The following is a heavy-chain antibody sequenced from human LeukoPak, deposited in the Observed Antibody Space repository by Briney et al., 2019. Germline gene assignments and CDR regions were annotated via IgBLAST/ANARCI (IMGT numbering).Heavy chain of an antibody. CDR3: ARDSGYDSGPLDY. J-gene: IGHJ4*02. D-gene: IGHD5-12*01. V-gene: IGHV3-7*03. Sequence: GGSLRLSCAVSGFTSSTYWMSWVRQAPGKGLEWVANIKQDGSQKYYVHSVKGRFTISRDNAKNSLYLQVNSLRAEDTALYHCARDSGYDSGPLDYWGQGTLVTVSS. CDR2: IKQDGSQK. CDR1: GFTSSTYW.